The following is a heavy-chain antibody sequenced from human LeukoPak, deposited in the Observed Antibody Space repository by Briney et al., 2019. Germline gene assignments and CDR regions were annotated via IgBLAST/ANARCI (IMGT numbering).Heavy chain of an antibody. CDR1: GGSISSHY. Sequence: PSETLSLTCTVSGGSISSHYWSWIRQPPGKGLEWIGYIYYSGSTNYNPSLKSRVTISVDTSKNQFSLKLSSVTAADTAVNYCARSTTYYDFWSGYRPQNYYFDYWGQGTLVTVSS. J-gene: IGHJ4*02. V-gene: IGHV4-59*11. CDR3: ARSTTYYDFWSGYRPQNYYFDY. D-gene: IGHD3-3*01. CDR2: IYYSGST.